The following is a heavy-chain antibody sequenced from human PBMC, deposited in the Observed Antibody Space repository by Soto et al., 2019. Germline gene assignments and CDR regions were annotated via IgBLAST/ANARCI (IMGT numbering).Heavy chain of an antibody. J-gene: IGHJ4*02. Sequence: GESLKISCKGSGYNFANYWIGWVRQMPGKGLEWMGTIYPGDSDTRYSTSFQGQVTNSADKSISTTYIQWTSLKASDSATYYCARPVSLYGNYDYWGEGTLVTVSS. CDR3: ARPVSLYGNYDY. CDR2: IYPGDSDT. D-gene: IGHD4-17*01. V-gene: IGHV5-51*01. CDR1: GYNFANYW.